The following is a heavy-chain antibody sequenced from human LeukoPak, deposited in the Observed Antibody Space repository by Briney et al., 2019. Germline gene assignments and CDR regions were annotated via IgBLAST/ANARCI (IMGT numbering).Heavy chain of an antibody. V-gene: IGHV3-21*01. CDR1: GFTFSSYS. D-gene: IGHD4/OR15-4a*01. Sequence: GGSLGLSCAASGFTFSSYSMNWVRQAPGKGLEWVSSISSSSSYIYYADSVKGRFTISRDNAKNSLYLQMNSLRAEDTAVYYCARDRGTMVVAMDYWGQGTLVTVSS. CDR2: ISSSSSYI. J-gene: IGHJ4*02. CDR3: ARDRGTMVVAMDY.